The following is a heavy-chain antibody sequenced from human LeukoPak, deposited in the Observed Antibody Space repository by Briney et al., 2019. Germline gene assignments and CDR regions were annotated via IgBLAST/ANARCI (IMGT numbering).Heavy chain of an antibody. D-gene: IGHD2-2*02. CDR1: GFTSSSYS. V-gene: IGHV3-21*01. Sequence: PGGSLRLSCAASGFTSSSYSMNWVRQAPGKGLEWVSSISSSSSYIYYADSVKGRFTISRDNAKNSLYLQMNSLRAEDTAVYYCARDPGYCSSTSCYKSKAYFDYWGQGTLVTVSS. J-gene: IGHJ4*02. CDR3: ARDPGYCSSTSCYKSKAYFDY. CDR2: ISSSSSYI.